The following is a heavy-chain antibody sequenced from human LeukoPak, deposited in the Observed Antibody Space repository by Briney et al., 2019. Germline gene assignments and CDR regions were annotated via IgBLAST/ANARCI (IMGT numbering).Heavy chain of an antibody. Sequence: PGGSLRLSCAGSGFTFINAYMSWVRQAPGKGLEWVGRVRSKTDGGTTDYAAPVKGRFTISRDDSKNTLYLQMNSLKTEDTAVYYCTTGTWIQLWLADYWGQGTLVTVSS. J-gene: IGHJ4*02. CDR3: TTGTWIQLWLADY. CDR1: GFTFINAY. D-gene: IGHD5-18*01. CDR2: VRSKTDGGTT. V-gene: IGHV3-15*01.